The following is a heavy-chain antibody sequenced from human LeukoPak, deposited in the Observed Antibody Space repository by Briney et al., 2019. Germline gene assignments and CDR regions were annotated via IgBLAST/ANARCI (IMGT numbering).Heavy chain of an antibody. D-gene: IGHD6-6*01. CDR2: IYHSGST. CDR1: GYSISSGYY. Sequence: PSETLTLTCTVSGYSISSGYYWGWIRQPPGKGLEWIGSIYHSGSTYYNPSLKSRVTISVDTSKNQFSLKLSSVTAADTAVYYCARGRIGSSSEKGYFDYWGQGTLVTVSS. J-gene: IGHJ4*02. CDR3: ARGRIGSSSEKGYFDY. V-gene: IGHV4-38-2*02.